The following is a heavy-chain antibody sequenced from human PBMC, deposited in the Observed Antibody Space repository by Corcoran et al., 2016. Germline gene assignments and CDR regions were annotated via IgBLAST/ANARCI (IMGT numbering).Heavy chain of an antibody. V-gene: IGHV4-34*01. CDR3: AGGRDYYGSGSSASPFDY. Sequence: QVQLQQWGAGLLKPSETLSLTCAVYGGSFSGYYWSWIRQPPGKGLEWIGEINHSGSTNYNPSLKSRVTISVDTSKNQFSLKLSSVTTADTAVYYCAGGRDYYGSGSSASPFDYWGQGTLVTVSS. CDR2: INHSGST. CDR1: GGSFSGYY. D-gene: IGHD3-10*01. J-gene: IGHJ4*02.